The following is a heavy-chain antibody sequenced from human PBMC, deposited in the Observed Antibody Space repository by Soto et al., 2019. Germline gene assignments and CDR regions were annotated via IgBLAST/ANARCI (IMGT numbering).Heavy chain of an antibody. CDR3: AKDLATYCSSTSCYAFDI. D-gene: IGHD2-2*01. CDR1: GFTFDDYT. Sequence: GGSLRLSCAASGFTFDDYTMHWVRQAPGKGLELVSLISWDGGSTYYADSVKGRFTISRDNSKNSLYLQMNSLRTEDTALYYCAKDLATYCSSTSCYAFDIWGQGTMVTVSS. J-gene: IGHJ3*02. CDR2: ISWDGGST. V-gene: IGHV3-43*01.